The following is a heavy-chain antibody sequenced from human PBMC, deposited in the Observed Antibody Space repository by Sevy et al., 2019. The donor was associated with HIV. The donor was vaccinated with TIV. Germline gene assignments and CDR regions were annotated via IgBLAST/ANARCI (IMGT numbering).Heavy chain of an antibody. CDR3: ARNSRRITMIVVGADAFDI. J-gene: IGHJ3*02. D-gene: IGHD3-22*01. CDR1: GGTFSSYA. V-gene: IGHV1-69*13. CDR2: IIPIFGTA. Sequence: ASVKVSCKASGGTFSSYAISWVRQAPGQGLEWMGGIIPIFGTANYAQKFQGRVTITADESTSTAYVELSSLRSEDTAVYYCARNSRRITMIVVGADAFDIWGQGTMVTVSS.